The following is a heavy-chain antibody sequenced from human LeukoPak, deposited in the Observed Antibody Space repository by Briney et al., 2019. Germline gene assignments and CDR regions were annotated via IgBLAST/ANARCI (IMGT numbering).Heavy chain of an antibody. V-gene: IGHV3-23*01. CDR2: ISGSGGDT. CDR3: ARSPYVGDHYGPSA. CDR1: GFTFSTYA. D-gene: IGHD3-10*01. Sequence: GGSLRLSCAASGFTFSTYAMSWVRQAPGKGLEWVSAISGSGGDTYYADSVKGRFTISRDNSKDTLYLQMHSLRAEDTATYYCARSPYVGDHYGPSAWGQGALVTVSS. J-gene: IGHJ5*02.